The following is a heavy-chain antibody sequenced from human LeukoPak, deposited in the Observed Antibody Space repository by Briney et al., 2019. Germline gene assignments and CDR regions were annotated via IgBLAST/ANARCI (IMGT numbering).Heavy chain of an antibody. CDR3: ARARDGHINNWFDP. D-gene: IGHD5-24*01. CDR2: IYYSGST. CDR1: GGSINSYY. Sequence: SETLSLTCTVSGGSINSYYWSWIRQPPGKGLEWIGYIYYSGSTNYNPSLKSRVTISVDTSKNQFSLKMSSVTAADTTVYYCARARDGHINNWFDPWGQGTLVTVSS. J-gene: IGHJ5*02. V-gene: IGHV4-59*01.